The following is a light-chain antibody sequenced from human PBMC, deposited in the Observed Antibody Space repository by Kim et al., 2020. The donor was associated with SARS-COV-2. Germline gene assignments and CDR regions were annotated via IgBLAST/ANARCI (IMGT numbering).Light chain of an antibody. V-gene: IGKV1-5*03. J-gene: IGKJ2*01. CDR2: AES. Sequence: DIHMTQSPSTLSASVGDRVTITCLASQSISRWLAWYQQKQGKATKLLIYAESSLESGIPSRFSGSASGTEFTLTSSSLQPDDFATYDCQQYKGYHTFGQGTKLEI. CDR1: QSISRW. CDR3: QQYKGYHT.